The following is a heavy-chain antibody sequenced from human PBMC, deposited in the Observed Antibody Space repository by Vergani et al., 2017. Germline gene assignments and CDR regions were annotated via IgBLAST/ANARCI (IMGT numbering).Heavy chain of an antibody. CDR1: FDSIRNLY. V-gene: IGHV4-59*11. J-gene: IGHJ6*03. D-gene: IGHD3-3*01. Sequence: QVQLQESGPGLVKSSETLSLTCSVSFDSIRNLYCNWIRQPPGKGLEWIGSIHYSENTNYNPSLNTRVTISVDTSKNQFSLTLTSVTAADTAVYYCARTLSYYDFCSGYASDYYYYCMDGWSKGTTVTVSS. CDR2: IHYSENT. CDR3: ARTLSYYDFCSGYASDYYYYCMDG.